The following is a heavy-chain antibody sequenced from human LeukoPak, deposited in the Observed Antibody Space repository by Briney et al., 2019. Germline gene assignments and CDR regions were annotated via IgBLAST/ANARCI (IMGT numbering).Heavy chain of an antibody. V-gene: IGHV3-30*18. CDR3: ANHYYDSSGYDY. Sequence: GGSLRLSCAASGFTFSSYGMHWVRQAPGKGVEWVAVISYDGSNKYYADSVKGRFTISRDNSKNTLYLQMNSLRAEDTAVYYCANHYYDSSGYDYWGQGTLVTVSS. CDR2: ISYDGSNK. D-gene: IGHD3-22*01. J-gene: IGHJ4*02. CDR1: GFTFSSYG.